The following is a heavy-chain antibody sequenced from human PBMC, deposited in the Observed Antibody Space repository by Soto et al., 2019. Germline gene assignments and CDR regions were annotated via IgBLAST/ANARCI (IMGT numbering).Heavy chain of an antibody. CDR2: IYYSGST. Sequence: ASETLSLTCTVSGGSVSSGSYYWSWIRQPPGKGLEWIGYIYYSGSTNYNPSLKSRVTISVDTSKNQFSPKLSSVTAADTAVYYCARGRLARNQRGYSSSTSCPRLFDPWGQGTLVTVSS. J-gene: IGHJ5*02. D-gene: IGHD2-2*01. CDR3: ARGRLARNQRGYSSSTSCPRLFDP. CDR1: GGSVSSGSYY. V-gene: IGHV4-61*01.